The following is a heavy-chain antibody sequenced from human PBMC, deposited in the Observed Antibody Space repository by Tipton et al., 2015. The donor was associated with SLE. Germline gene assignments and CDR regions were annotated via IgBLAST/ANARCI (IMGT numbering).Heavy chain of an antibody. D-gene: IGHD6-6*01. Sequence: SLRLSCADSGFTFSSYSMYWVRQAPGKGLEWVSSISSRSSYIYYADSVKSRFTISRDNAKNSPYLQMNSLRDEDTAVYYCARESRSSLGRDVGGQWSTVSVSS. J-gene: IGHJ6*02. V-gene: IGHV3-21*01. CDR3: ARESRSSLGRDV. CDR1: GFTFSSYS. CDR2: ISSRSSYI.